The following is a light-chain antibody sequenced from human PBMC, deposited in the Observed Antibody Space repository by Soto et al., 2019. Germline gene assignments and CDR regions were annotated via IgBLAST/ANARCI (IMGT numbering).Light chain of an antibody. CDR3: CSYAGSSTFYV. Sequence: QSVLTQPASVSGSPGQSITISCTGTSSDVGSYNLVSWYQQHPGKAPKLMIYGVSKWPSGVSNRFSGSKSGNTASLTISGLQAEDEADYYCCSYAGSSTFYVFGTGTKLTVL. CDR1: SSDVGSYNL. CDR2: GVS. J-gene: IGLJ1*01. V-gene: IGLV2-23*02.